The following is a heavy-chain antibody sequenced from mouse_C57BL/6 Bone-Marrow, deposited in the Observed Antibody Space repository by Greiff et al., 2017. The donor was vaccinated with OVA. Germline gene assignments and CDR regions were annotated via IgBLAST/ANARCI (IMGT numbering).Heavy chain of an antibody. CDR2: IYPNSGST. D-gene: IGHD2-3*01. Sequence: QVQLQQPGAELVKPGASVKLSCKASGYTFTSYWMHWVKPRPGQGLEWIGMIYPNSGSTNYNEKFKSKATLTVDKSSSTAYNQLSSLTSEDTAVYYCAREGYYDYCDAEGQGTTLTVAS. J-gene: IGHJ2*01. V-gene: IGHV1-64*01. CDR3: AREGYYDYCDA. CDR1: GYTFTSYW.